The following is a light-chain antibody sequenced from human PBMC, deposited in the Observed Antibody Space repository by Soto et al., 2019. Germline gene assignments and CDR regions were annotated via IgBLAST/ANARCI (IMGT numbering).Light chain of an antibody. V-gene: IGKV1-5*03. CDR1: QSINSW. CDR3: HQYNSYPWT. J-gene: IGKJ1*01. Sequence: DIQMTQSPSTLSASIGDRVTITCRASQSINSWLAWYQQKPGKAPKLLIYKASSLESGVPSRFSSSGSGTEITLTISSLQPDDFTTYYCHQYNSYPWTFGQGTKVEIK. CDR2: KAS.